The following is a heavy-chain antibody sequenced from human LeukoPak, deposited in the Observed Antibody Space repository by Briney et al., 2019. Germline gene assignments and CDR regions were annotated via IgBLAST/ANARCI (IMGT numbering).Heavy chain of an antibody. Sequence: GGSLRLSCVVSGFTFNIYGMHWVRQAPGKGLEWVAVISYDGSNKFYADSVKGRFTISRDNSKNTLYLQMNSLRAEDTAVYYCARALNQGYSSSWYEGHWFDPWGQGTLVTVSS. J-gene: IGHJ5*02. CDR1: GFTFNIYG. CDR2: ISYDGSNK. CDR3: ARALNQGYSSSWYEGHWFDP. V-gene: IGHV3-30*03. D-gene: IGHD6-13*01.